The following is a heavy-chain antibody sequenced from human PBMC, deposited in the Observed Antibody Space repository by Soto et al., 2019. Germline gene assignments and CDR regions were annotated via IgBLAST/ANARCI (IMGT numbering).Heavy chain of an antibody. CDR1: GVSVSPYY. CDR2: IYYTGST. CDR3: ARVGGSLYVSTFDY. Sequence: PSETLSLTCTVSGVSVSPYYWSWIRQPPGKGLELIGYIYYTGSTNYNPSLKSRVSISVDTSKNQFSLSLTSVTAADTAVYYCARVGGSLYVSTFDYWGPGTLVTVSS. V-gene: IGHV4-59*02. D-gene: IGHD1-26*01. J-gene: IGHJ4*02.